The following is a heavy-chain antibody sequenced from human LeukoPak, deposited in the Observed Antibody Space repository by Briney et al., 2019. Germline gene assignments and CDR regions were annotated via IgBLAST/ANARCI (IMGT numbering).Heavy chain of an antibody. D-gene: IGHD2-2*01. Sequence: GGSLRLSCAASGFTFSSYSMNWVRQAPGKGLEWISYISGSSKIIHWAESLKGRFTISRDNAKNSLYLQMNSLRDEDTAVYYCARDYSSSGIFFGYYYGMDVWGQGTTVTVSS. CDR1: GFTFSSYS. J-gene: IGHJ6*02. CDR2: ISGSSKII. V-gene: IGHV3-48*02. CDR3: ARDYSSSGIFFGYYYGMDV.